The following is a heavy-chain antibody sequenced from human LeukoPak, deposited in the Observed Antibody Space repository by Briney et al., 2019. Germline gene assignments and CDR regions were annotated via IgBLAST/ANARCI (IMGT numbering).Heavy chain of an antibody. CDR2: ISGSGGST. J-gene: IGHJ4*02. CDR1: GFTFSSYA. V-gene: IGHV3-23*01. CDR3: ARDQSSASRYFDY. Sequence: PGGSLRLSCAASGFTFSSYAMSWVRQAPGKGLEWVSAISGSGGSTYYADSMKGRFTISRDNSKNTLYLQMNSLRAEDTAVYYCARDQSSASRYFDYWGQGTLVTVSS.